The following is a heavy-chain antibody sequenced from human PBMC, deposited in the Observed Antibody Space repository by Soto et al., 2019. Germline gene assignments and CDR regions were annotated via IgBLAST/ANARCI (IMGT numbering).Heavy chain of an antibody. D-gene: IGHD2-15*01. J-gene: IGHJ4*02. V-gene: IGHV3-53*01. Sequence: QTGGSLRLSCAASGFTVSSNYLTWVRQAPGKGLKWVSVLYPDGRAYYADSVKGRFTVSTDNSRSSVYLQMNTLRADDTAVYYCARGLGREYQDNRGHFYLDYWGQGTLVTVSS. CDR3: ARGLGREYQDNRGHFYLDY. CDR1: GFTVSSNY. CDR2: LYPDGRA.